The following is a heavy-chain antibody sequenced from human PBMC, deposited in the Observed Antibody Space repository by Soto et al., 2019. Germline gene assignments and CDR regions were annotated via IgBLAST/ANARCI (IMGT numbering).Heavy chain of an antibody. Sequence: GAAVKVCWEASGGTFSGDAISWGRQAPGQGLEWMGGLISIVGTGNYVQKFEGRGRITADESKSTAYMELSSLRSEDTAVYYCARAPSTRSTAKVNHHYRLAVSAQGTTDTVSS. V-gene: IGHV1-69*13. CDR2: LISIVGTG. J-gene: IGHJ6*02. CDR1: GGTFSGDA. D-gene: IGHD5-18*01. CDR3: ARAPSTRSTAKVNHHYRLAV.